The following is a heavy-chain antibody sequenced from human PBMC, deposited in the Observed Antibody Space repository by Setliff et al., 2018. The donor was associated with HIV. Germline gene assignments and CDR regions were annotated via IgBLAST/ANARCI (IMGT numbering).Heavy chain of an antibody. CDR3: ARVMIGHSGYDAFDY. D-gene: IGHD5-12*01. CDR1: GFTFSDYY. J-gene: IGHJ4*02. Sequence: PGGSLRLSCAASGFTFSDYYMSWIRQAPGKGLEWVSYITGSSSYTNYADSVKGRFTISRDNAKNSLYLQMNSLRAEDTAVYYCARVMIGHSGYDAFDYWGQGTLVTVSS. V-gene: IGHV3-11*05. CDR2: ITGSSSYT.